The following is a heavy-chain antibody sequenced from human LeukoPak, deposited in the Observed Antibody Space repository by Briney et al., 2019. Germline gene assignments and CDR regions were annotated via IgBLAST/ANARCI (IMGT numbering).Heavy chain of an antibody. J-gene: IGHJ6*03. D-gene: IGHD3-9*01. CDR2: ISGSGGST. Sequence: GGSLRLSCAASGFTFSSYGMSWVRQAPGKGLEWVSAISGSGGSTYYADSVKGRFTISRDNSKNTLYLQMNSLRADDTAVYYCAKGSKLLVFTRDHYMHVWGKGTTVTISS. CDR1: GFTFSSYG. V-gene: IGHV3-23*01. CDR3: AKGSKLLVFTRDHYMHV.